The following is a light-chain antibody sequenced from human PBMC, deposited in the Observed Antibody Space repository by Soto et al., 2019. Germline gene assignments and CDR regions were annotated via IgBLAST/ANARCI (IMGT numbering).Light chain of an antibody. CDR3: ILSYGAAQPWV. J-gene: IGLJ3*02. CDR1: TGAVTSGSS. Sequence: QAVVTQEPSLTVSPGGTVTLTCASSTGAVTSGSSANWFQQKPGQAPRSLIYSTTNKHSWTPARFSGSLLGSKAALTLADVHPEDEAEYHCILSYGAAQPWVFGGGTKLTVL. CDR2: STT. V-gene: IGLV7-43*01.